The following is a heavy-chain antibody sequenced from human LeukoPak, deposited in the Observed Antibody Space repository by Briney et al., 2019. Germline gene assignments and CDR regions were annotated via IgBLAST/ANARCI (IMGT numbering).Heavy chain of an antibody. Sequence: GGSPRLSCAASGFTLSDAYMTWVRQTPGKGLEWVGRITSKGDGGTTHYAAPVKGRFIISRDDSKGTLYLQLNSLRTDDTAVYYCLAQYYFDYWGRGTLVTVSS. CDR1: GFTLSDAY. D-gene: IGHD5-24*01. CDR2: ITSKGDGGTT. V-gene: IGHV3-15*01. J-gene: IGHJ4*02. CDR3: LAQYYFDY.